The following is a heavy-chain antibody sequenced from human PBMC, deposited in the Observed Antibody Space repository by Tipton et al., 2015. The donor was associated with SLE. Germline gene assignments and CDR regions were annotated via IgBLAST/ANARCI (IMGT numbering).Heavy chain of an antibody. CDR2: IYTSGST. V-gene: IGHV4-4*08. CDR1: DGSIISYY. Sequence: TLSLTCTVSDGSIISYYWSWIRQPPGKGLEWIGFIYTSGSTNYNPSLRSRVTMFVDKSKSHFSLELNSVAAADTAIYYCARLYSDDSGLYKFDLWGQGTLVTVSS. J-gene: IGHJ4*02. D-gene: IGHD3-22*01. CDR3: ARLYSDDSGLYKFDL.